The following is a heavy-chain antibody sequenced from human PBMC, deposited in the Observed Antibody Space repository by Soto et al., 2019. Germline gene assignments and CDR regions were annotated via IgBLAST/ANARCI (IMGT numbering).Heavy chain of an antibody. CDR3: ARVLREQLARRCYYFDY. Sequence: QVQLVQSGAEVKKPGSSVKVSCKASGGTFSSYAISWVRQAPGQGLEWMGGIIPIFGTANYAQKFQGRVTITADESTSTAFMELSRLRSEDTAVYYCARVLREQLARRCYYFDYWGQGTLVTVSS. V-gene: IGHV1-69*01. J-gene: IGHJ4*02. CDR1: GGTFSSYA. CDR2: IIPIFGTA. D-gene: IGHD6-6*01.